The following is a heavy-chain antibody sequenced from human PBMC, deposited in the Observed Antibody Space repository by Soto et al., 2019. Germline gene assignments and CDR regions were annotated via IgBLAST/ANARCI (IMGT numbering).Heavy chain of an antibody. V-gene: IGHV3-30-3*01. J-gene: IGHJ4*02. D-gene: IGHD3-22*01. CDR2: ISDDGSNK. CDR1: GYSFSNYA. Sequence: PGGSLRLSCAASGYSFSNYALHWVRQAPGKGLEWVAVISDDGSNKYYADSVKGRFTISRDNPKNTLFLQMNSLRPEDTAVYYCARDWDYSDSSGYLDYWGQGALVTVSS. CDR3: ARDWDYSDSSGYLDY.